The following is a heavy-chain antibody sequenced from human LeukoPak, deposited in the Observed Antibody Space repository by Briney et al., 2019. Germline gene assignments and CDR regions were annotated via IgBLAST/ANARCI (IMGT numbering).Heavy chain of an antibody. CDR2: IHQDGSEK. Sequence: GGSLRLSCAASGFTFRGYWMSWVRQAPGKGLEWVANIHQDGSEKYYVDSVKGRFTISRDNAKNSLFLQMGSLRVEDTAVYYCARESTAGYNSSWYGFRNWGQGTLVSVSS. J-gene: IGHJ1*01. V-gene: IGHV3-7*01. CDR3: ARESTAGYNSSWYGFRN. CDR1: GFTFRGYW. D-gene: IGHD6-13*01.